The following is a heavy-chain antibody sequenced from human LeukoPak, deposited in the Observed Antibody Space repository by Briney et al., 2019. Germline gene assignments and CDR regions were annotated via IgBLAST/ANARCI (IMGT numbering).Heavy chain of an antibody. CDR3: ARGAYVWGSSSWYVPYYYYYMDV. CDR1: GGSFSGYY. D-gene: IGHD6-13*01. Sequence: RTSETLSLTCAVYGGSFSGYYWAWIRQTPGKGLEWIGEINHSGSTNYNPSLKSRVTISVDKSKNQFSLKLSSVTAADTAVYYCARGAYVWGSSSWYVPYYYYYMDVWGKGTTVTVSS. J-gene: IGHJ6*03. CDR2: INHSGST. V-gene: IGHV4-34*01.